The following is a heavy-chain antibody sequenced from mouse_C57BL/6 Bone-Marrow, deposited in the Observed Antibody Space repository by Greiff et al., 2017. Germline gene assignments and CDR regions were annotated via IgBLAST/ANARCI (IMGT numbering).Heavy chain of an antibody. J-gene: IGHJ4*01. Sequence: VQLQQPGAELVKPGASVKLSCKASGYTFTSYWMHWVKQRPGQGLEWIGMINPNSGSTNYNEKFKSKATLTVDKSSSTAYMQLSSLTSEDSAVYYCARYGYDDAMDYWGQGTSVTVSS. CDR1: GYTFTSYW. CDR2: INPNSGST. V-gene: IGHV1-64*01. CDR3: ARYGYDDAMDY. D-gene: IGHD2-2*01.